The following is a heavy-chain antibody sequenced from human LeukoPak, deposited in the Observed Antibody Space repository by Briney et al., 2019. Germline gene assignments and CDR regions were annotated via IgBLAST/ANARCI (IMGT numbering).Heavy chain of an antibody. D-gene: IGHD2-2*02. Sequence: GGSLRLSCVASGFTFSTYGMHWVRQAPGKGLEWVAAISHEGSDKYYADSVKGRFTISKDNSKKTLYQQMNSLRVEDTAVYYCAKVLFPLVVPAAIFDYWGQGILVTVSS. CDR3: AKVLFPLVVPAAIFDY. V-gene: IGHV3-30*18. CDR1: GFTFSTYG. J-gene: IGHJ4*02. CDR2: ISHEGSDK.